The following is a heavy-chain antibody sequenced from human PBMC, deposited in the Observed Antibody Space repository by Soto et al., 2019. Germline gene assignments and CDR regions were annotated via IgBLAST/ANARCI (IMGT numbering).Heavy chain of an antibody. CDR3: ARMGQWRVPGDYYYGMDV. Sequence: GGSLRLSCAASGLTVGRNYMNWVRQAPGKGLEWVSLTYTGGDTFYADSVKGRFTVSRDNSKNTMYLQMNSLRAEDTAVYYCARMGQWRVPGDYYYGMDVWGQGTSVTVSS. CDR1: GLTVGRNY. CDR2: TYTGGDT. J-gene: IGHJ6*02. V-gene: IGHV3-53*01. D-gene: IGHD6-19*01.